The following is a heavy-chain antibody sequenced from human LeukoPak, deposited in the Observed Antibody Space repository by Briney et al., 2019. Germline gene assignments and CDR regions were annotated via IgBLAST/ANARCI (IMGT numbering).Heavy chain of an antibody. V-gene: IGHV1-69*13. D-gene: IGHD3-3*01. J-gene: IGHJ4*02. Sequence: SVKVSCKASGGTFSSYAISWVRQAPGQGLEWMGGIIPIFGTANYAQKFQGRVTITADESTSTAYMELSSLRSEDTAVYYCARVSGYDFWSGYSTTLTFDYWGQGTLITVSS. CDR3: ARVSGYDFWSGYSTTLTFDY. CDR1: GGTFSSYA. CDR2: IIPIFGTA.